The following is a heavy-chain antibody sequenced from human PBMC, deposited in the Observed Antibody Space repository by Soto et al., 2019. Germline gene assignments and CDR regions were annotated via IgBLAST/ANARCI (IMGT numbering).Heavy chain of an antibody. J-gene: IGHJ6*02. Sequence: PSVKVSCTSSGYTFTGYYMHWVRQAPGQGLEWMGWINPNSGGTNYAQKFQGRVTMTRDTSISTAYMELSRLRSDDTAVYYCARPVLPARLNYYGMDVWGPGTTVTVS. D-gene: IGHD2-2*01. CDR2: INPNSGGT. CDR3: ARPVLPARLNYYGMDV. CDR1: GYTFTGYY. V-gene: IGHV1-2*02.